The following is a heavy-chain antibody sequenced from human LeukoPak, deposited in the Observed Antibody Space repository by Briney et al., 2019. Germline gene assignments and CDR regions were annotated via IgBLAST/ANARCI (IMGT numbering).Heavy chain of an antibody. J-gene: IGHJ6*02. CDR3: AREEYDYALGALDV. CDR2: ISSDGNLI. D-gene: IGHD4/OR15-4a*01. Sequence: PGRSLRLSCATSGFTFSRYAMQWVRQAPGKGLEWVAVISSDGNLIFYADSVKGRFTISRDNSKNTVYLHMNSLRAEDTAVFYCAREEYDYALGALDVWGQRTTVSVSS. V-gene: IGHV3-30*04. CDR1: GFTFSRYA.